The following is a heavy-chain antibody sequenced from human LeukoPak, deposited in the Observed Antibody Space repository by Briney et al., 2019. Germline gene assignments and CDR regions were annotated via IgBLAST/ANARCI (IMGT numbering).Heavy chain of an antibody. CDR1: GFTFSNYW. J-gene: IGHJ4*02. D-gene: IGHD5-24*01. CDR3: ARDVEAGGYFDY. V-gene: IGHV3-74*01. CDR2: IKTDGTSP. Sequence: GGSLRLSCAASGFTFSNYWMHWVRQAPGEGLVWVSRIKTDGTSPSYVDSVKGRFTISRDNAKNTLYLQMNSLRAEDTAVYYCARDVEAGGYFDYWGQGTLVTVSS.